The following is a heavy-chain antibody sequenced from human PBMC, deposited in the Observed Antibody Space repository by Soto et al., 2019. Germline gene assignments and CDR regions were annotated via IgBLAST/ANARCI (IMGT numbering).Heavy chain of an antibody. J-gene: IGHJ4*02. Sequence: GGSLRLSCAASGFTFDDHTMHWVRQAPGKGLEWVCLISWDGGSTHYADSVKGRFTISRDNSKNSLYLQMNSLRTEDIALYYCAKDLTPRPYSSSSSPGVFDQWGQGTLVTVSS. CDR3: AKDLTPRPYSSSSSPGVFDQ. CDR2: ISWDGGST. V-gene: IGHV3-43*01. D-gene: IGHD6-6*01. CDR1: GFTFDDHT.